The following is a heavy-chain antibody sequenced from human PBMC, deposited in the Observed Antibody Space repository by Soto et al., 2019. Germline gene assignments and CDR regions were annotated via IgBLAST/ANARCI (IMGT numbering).Heavy chain of an antibody. CDR2: IYHTGKT. CDR1: GDAIYIGGYY. CDR3: ARDGSRTANWIDP. D-gene: IGHD2-2*01. J-gene: IGHJ5*02. Sequence: SETLSLTCTVSGDAIYIGGYYWTWIRQHPGKGLEWIGYIYHTGKTYYNPSLESRVTMSVDTSKNQFSLKLASVTAADTAVYYCARDGSRTANWIDPWGQGTLVTV. V-gene: IGHV4-31*03.